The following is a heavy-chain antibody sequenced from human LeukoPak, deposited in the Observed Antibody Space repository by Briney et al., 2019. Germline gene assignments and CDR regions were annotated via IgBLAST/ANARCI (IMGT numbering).Heavy chain of an antibody. V-gene: IGHV3-7*01. CDR3: ANQGWDSSYANWFDP. J-gene: IGHJ5*02. Sequence: HLGGSLRLSCVDSGFSFRSYWMSWVRQAPGKGLEWVANTKQDDSEKYYVDSVKGRFSISRDNAKNSLYLQMNSLRAEDTAVYYCANQGWDSSYANWFDPWGQGTLVTVSS. D-gene: IGHD6-6*01. CDR1: GFSFRSYW. CDR2: TKQDDSEK.